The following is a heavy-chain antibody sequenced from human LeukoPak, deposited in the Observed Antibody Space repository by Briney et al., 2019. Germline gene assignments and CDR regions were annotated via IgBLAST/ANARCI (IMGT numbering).Heavy chain of an antibody. Sequence: GGPLRLSCAASGFPFSTYWMSWVRQGPGKGLEWVASIQPDGGVRHYVDSVKGRFTISRDNAKNSLFLQMNSLRVEDTAVYYCARLFGGVTTFDYWGQGTLVTVSS. V-gene: IGHV3-7*01. CDR1: GFPFSTYW. CDR2: IQPDGGVR. D-gene: IGHD4-17*01. CDR3: ARLFGGVTTFDY. J-gene: IGHJ4*02.